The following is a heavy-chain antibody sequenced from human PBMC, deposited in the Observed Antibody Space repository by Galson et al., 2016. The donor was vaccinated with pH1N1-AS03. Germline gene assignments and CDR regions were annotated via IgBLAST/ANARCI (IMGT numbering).Heavy chain of an antibody. Sequence: SLRLSCAASGFTFSNYWMHWVRQAPGRGLEWVANINQDESEKYYVDSAKGRFTISRDNAKTSLYLQMSSLRAEDTAVYYCAFLSRAGVSGWGQGTLVSVFS. J-gene: IGHJ4*02. CDR3: AFLSRAGVSG. CDR2: INQDESEK. CDR1: GFTFSNYW. V-gene: IGHV3-7*03. D-gene: IGHD1-26*01.